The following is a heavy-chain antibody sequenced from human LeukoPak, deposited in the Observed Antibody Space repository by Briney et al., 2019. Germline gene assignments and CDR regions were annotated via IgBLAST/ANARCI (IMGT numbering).Heavy chain of an antibody. CDR3: ANSVTSRRTPIPPYFDY. V-gene: IGHV3-53*01. Sequence: GGSLRLSCAASGFTVSSNYMSWVRQAPGKGLGWVSVIYSGGSTYYADSVEGRFTISRDNSRNTLYLQMNSLRAGDTAVYYCANSVTSRRTPIPPYFDYWGQGTLVTVSS. J-gene: IGHJ4*02. CDR1: GFTVSSNY. CDR2: IYSGGST. D-gene: IGHD6-6*01.